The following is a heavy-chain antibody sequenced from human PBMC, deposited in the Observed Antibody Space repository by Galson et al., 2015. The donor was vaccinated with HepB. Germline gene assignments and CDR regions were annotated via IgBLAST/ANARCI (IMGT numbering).Heavy chain of an antibody. CDR1: GGSISSGGYY. CDR2: IYYSGAA. J-gene: IGHJ4*02. D-gene: IGHD4-11*01. V-gene: IGHV4-31*03. CDR3: ARKTYSNYDHVFDY. Sequence: TLSLTCTVSGGSISSGGYYWSWIRQHPGKGLEWIGYIYYSGAAYYNPSLKSRVTISVDTSKNQFSLKLSSVTAADTAVYYCARKTYSNYDHVFDYWGQGTLVTVSS.